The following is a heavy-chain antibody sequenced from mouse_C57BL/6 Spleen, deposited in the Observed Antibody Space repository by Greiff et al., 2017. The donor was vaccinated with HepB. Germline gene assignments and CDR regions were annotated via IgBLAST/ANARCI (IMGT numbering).Heavy chain of an antibody. J-gene: IGHJ2*01. CDR1: GYTFTSYW. D-gene: IGHD2-3*01. CDR3: ARRGLYDGYSNYFDY. Sequence: QVQLQQPGAELVKPGASVKLSCKASGYTFTSYWMQWVKQRPGQGLEWIGEIDPSDSYTNYNQKFKGKATLTVDTSSSTAYMQLSSLTSEDSAVYYCARRGLYDGYSNYFDYWGQGTTLTVSS. CDR2: IDPSDSYT. V-gene: IGHV1-50*01.